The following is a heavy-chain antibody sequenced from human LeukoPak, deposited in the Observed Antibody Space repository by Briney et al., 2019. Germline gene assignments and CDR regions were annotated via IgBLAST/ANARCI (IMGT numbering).Heavy chain of an antibody. CDR2: IYYSGNT. V-gene: IGHV4-39*07. D-gene: IGHD6-19*01. CDR1: GVSISSSNSY. CDR3: ASNIAVAGTIWYFDL. J-gene: IGHJ2*01. Sequence: SETLSLTCTVSGVSISSSNSYWGWIRQPPGKGLEWIGSIYYSGNTYYNASLKSQVSISIDTSKNQFSLRLTSVTAADTAVYYCASNIAVAGTIWYFDLWGRGTLVTVSS.